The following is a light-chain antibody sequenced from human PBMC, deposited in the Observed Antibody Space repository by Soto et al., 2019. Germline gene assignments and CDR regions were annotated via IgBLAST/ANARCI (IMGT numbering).Light chain of an antibody. V-gene: IGLV2-14*03. J-gene: IGLJ1*01. Sequence: QSALTQPASVSGSPGQSIAISCTGTSSDVGAYNYVSWYQRHPGKAPKLMIYDVSHRPSGVSDRFSGSKSANTASLTISGLQAEDEADYYCSSYTSSTTLYAFGTGTKLTVL. CDR1: SSDVGAYNY. CDR2: DVS. CDR3: SSYTSSTTLYA.